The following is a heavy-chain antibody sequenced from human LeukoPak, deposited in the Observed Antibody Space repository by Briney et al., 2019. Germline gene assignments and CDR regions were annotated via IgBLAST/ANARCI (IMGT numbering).Heavy chain of an antibody. V-gene: IGHV4-34*01. CDR1: GGSFNIYY. D-gene: IGHD1-26*01. Sequence: SETLSLTCAVYGGSFNIYYWGWIRQPPGKGLEWIGEISHSGSTNYNPSLKSRVTISVDTSKNRFSLKLSSVTAADTAVYYCAEGVGVTALDYWGQGTQVTVSS. CDR2: ISHSGST. J-gene: IGHJ4*02. CDR3: AEGVGVTALDY.